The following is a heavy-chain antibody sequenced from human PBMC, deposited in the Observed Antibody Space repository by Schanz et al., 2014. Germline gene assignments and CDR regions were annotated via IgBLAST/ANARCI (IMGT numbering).Heavy chain of an antibody. CDR2: NIPIHGIV. J-gene: IGHJ5*02. CDR3: ARGPLGTSP. D-gene: IGHD5-12*01. Sequence: QVQLVQSGAEVKKPGSSVNVSCEASGGTFGRYTISWLRQAPGQGLEWMGRNIPIHGIVNYAQRFQDRVRITADKSTSTAYMELSSLRSDDTAVYYCARGPLGTSPWGQGTLVTVSS. V-gene: IGHV1-69*02. CDR1: GGTFGRYT.